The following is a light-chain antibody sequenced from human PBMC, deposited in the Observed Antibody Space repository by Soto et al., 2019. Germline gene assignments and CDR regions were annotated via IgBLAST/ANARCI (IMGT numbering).Light chain of an antibody. V-gene: IGKV4-1*01. CDR3: QQYYTTHPP. CDR2: WAS. J-gene: IGKJ1*01. CDR1: QSVLYSSNNKDY. Sequence: DIVMTHSPDSLAVSLGERATINCKSSQSVLYSSNNKDYLAWYQQRPGQPAKLLIYWASTRESGVPDRFSGSGSGTDFTLTISSLQAEDVAVYYCQQYYTTHPPFGQGTKVDIK.